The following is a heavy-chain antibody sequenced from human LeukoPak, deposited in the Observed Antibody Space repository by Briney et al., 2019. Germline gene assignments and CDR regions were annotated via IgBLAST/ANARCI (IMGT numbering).Heavy chain of an antibody. CDR3: ARDRYGGYDY. Sequence: SETLSLTCAVYGGSFSGYYWSWIRQPPGKGLEWIGEINHSGSTYYNPSLKSRVTISVDRSKNQLSLKLSSVTAADTAVYYCARDRYGGYDYWGQGTLVTVSS. V-gene: IGHV4-34*01. J-gene: IGHJ4*02. D-gene: IGHD4-17*01. CDR1: GGSFSGYY. CDR2: INHSGST.